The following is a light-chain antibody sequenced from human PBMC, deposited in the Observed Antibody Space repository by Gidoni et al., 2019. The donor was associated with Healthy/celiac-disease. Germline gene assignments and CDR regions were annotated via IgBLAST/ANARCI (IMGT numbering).Light chain of an antibody. CDR2: WAS. CDR1: QSVLYSSNNKNY. Sequence: DIVMTQSPDSLAVSLGERATINCKSSQSVLYSSNNKNYLAWYQQKPGQPPKLLIYWASTRESGVPDRFSGSGSGTDVTLTISSLQAEEVAVYYCQQYYSTPYTFXQXTKLEIK. J-gene: IGKJ2*01. CDR3: QQYYSTPYT. V-gene: IGKV4-1*01.